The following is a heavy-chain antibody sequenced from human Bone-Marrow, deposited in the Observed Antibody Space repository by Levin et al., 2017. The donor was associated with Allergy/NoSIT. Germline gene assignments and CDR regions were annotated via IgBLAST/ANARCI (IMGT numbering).Heavy chain of an antibody. D-gene: IGHD2-21*01. V-gene: IGHV3-30*04. Sequence: GGSLRLSCAASGFTFSSYAMHWVRQAPGKGLEWVAVISYDGSNKYYADSVKGRFTISRDNSKNTLYLQMNSLRAEDTAVYYCARVGFPGLWAPHNWFDPWGQGTLVTVSS. CDR3: ARVGFPGLWAPHNWFDP. CDR2: ISYDGSNK. CDR1: GFTFSSYA. J-gene: IGHJ5*02.